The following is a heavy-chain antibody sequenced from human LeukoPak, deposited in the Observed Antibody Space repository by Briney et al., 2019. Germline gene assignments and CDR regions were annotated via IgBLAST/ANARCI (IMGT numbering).Heavy chain of an antibody. Sequence: GSLRLSCAASGFTFSNAWMSWIRQPPGKGLEWIGEINHSGSTNYNPSLKSRVTISVDTSKNQFSLKLSSVTAADTAVYYCARLVGERSGGSGSQQYYYYYYMDVWGKGTTVTISS. J-gene: IGHJ6*03. V-gene: IGHV4-34*01. D-gene: IGHD3-10*01. CDR2: INHSGST. CDR1: GFTFSNAW. CDR3: ARLVGERSGGSGSQQYYYYYYMDV.